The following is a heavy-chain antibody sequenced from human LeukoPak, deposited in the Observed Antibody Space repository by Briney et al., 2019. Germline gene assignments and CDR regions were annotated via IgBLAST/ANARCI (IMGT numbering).Heavy chain of an antibody. Sequence: GASVTVSCKASGYTFTGYYMHWVRQPPGQGLEWMGWINPNSGGTNYAQKFQGRVTMTRDTSISTAYMELSRLRSDDTAVYYCARDLRGIRRNDYWGQGTLVTVSS. CDR2: INPNSGGT. D-gene: IGHD3-16*01. V-gene: IGHV1-2*02. J-gene: IGHJ4*02. CDR1: GYTFTGYY. CDR3: ARDLRGIRRNDY.